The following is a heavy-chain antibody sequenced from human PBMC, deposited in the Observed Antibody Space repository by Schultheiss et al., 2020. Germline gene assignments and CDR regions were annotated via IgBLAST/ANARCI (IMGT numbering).Heavy chain of an antibody. D-gene: IGHD6-13*01. CDR1: GASISSGNYY. V-gene: IGHV4-61*02. CDR2: IHTSGSS. CDR3: ARSIAAAAIIGDAFDI. J-gene: IGHJ3*02. Sequence: SETLSLTCTVSGASISSGNYYWSWIRQPAGKGLEWIGRIHTSGSSDYNPSLKSRFAISVDSSKNQFSLRLTSVTAADTAVYYCARSIAAAAIIGDAFDIWGQGTMVTVSS.